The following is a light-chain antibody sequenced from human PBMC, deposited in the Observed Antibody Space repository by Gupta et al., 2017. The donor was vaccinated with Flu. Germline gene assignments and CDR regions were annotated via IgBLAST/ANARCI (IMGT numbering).Light chain of an antibody. CDR1: SSDVGGYKY. V-gene: IGLV2-11*01. CDR3: CSDAGSDTWV. Sequence: QSALTPPRSVSGSPGQSVTISCTGTSSDVGGYKYVSWYQQHPGKAPNLMIYDVSKRPSGVPDRFSGSKSGNTASLTISGLQAEEEADYYGCSDAGSDTWVFGGGTKLTVL. CDR2: DVS. J-gene: IGLJ3*02.